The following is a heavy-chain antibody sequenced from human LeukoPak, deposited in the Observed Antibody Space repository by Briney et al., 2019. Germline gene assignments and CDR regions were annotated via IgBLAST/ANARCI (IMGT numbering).Heavy chain of an antibody. CDR3: AKDLRYSSSSGCLDY. CDR2: ISGSGGST. Sequence: GGSLRLSCAASGFTFSNYAMSWVLQAPGKGLEWVSGISGSGGSTYYADSVKGRFTISRDNSKSTLSLQMNSLRAEDTAVYYCAKDLRYSSSSGCLDYWGQGTLVTVSS. CDR1: GFTFSNYA. D-gene: IGHD6-6*01. V-gene: IGHV3-23*01. J-gene: IGHJ4*02.